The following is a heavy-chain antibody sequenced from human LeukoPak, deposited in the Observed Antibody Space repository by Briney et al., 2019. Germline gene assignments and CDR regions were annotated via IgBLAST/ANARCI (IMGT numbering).Heavy chain of an antibody. V-gene: IGHV4-39*01. Sequence: SETLSLTCTVSGGSITSSSYYWGWIRQPPGKGLQWIGSFYYSGSTYYDPSLKSRVTIYVDTSKNQFSLKLSSVTAADTAVYYCARGRRDGYNLEYFDKWGQGTLVTVSS. CDR3: ARGRRDGYNLEYFDK. CDR2: FYYSGST. J-gene: IGHJ4*02. D-gene: IGHD5-24*01. CDR1: GGSITSSSYY.